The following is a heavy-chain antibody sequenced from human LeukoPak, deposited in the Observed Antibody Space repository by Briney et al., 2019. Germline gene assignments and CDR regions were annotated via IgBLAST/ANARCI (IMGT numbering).Heavy chain of an antibody. CDR3: AKDWEPDY. D-gene: IGHD1-26*01. Sequence: GGPLRLSCAASGFTFSSYGMHWVRQAPGKGLEWVALISSEGSNKYYADSVKGRCTISRENSKNTLFLQMNSLRAEDTAVYYCAKDWEPDYWGQGTLVTVSS. V-gene: IGHV3-30*18. J-gene: IGHJ4*02. CDR1: GFTFSSYG. CDR2: ISSEGSNK.